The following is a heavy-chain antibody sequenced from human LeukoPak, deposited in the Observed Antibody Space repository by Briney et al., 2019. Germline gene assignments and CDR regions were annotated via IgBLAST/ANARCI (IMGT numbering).Heavy chain of an antibody. CDR1: GGSISGNY. J-gene: IGHJ4*02. V-gene: IGHV4-59*08. Sequence: SETLSLTCTVSGGSISGNYWSWIAQPPGKGLEWIGYMSYTGSTNYNPSLKRRLTMSIDTSKNQFSLKLSSVTPADTAVYYCARHEGWYGNWGQGTLVTVSS. CDR3: ARHEGWYGN. CDR2: MSYTGST. D-gene: IGHD2-15*01.